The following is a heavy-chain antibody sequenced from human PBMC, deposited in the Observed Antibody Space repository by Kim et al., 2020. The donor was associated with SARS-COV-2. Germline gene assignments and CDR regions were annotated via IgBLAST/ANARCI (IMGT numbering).Heavy chain of an antibody. CDR3: ARDLRGVVVITPFGDYGMDV. CDR2: IYSGGST. D-gene: IGHD3-22*01. V-gene: IGHV3-66*01. J-gene: IGHJ6*02. Sequence: GGSLRLSCAASGFTVSSNYMSWVRQAPGKGLEWVSVIYSGGSTYYADSVKGRFTISRDNSKNTLYLQMNSLRAEDTAVYYCARDLRGVVVITPFGDYGMDVWGQGTTVTVSS. CDR1: GFTVSSNY.